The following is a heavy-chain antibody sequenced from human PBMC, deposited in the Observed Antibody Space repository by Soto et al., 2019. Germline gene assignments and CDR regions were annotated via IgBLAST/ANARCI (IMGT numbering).Heavy chain of an antibody. V-gene: IGHV1-18*01. Sequence: QVQLVQSGAEVKKPGASVKVSCKASGYTFTNYAISWVRQAPGQGLEWMGWISGYNGNTKYAQNLQGRVTMTTDTSTSTAYLELRSRRSDDTAVYYCASDCPVPPATPNNWFDPWGQGTLVTVSS. D-gene: IGHD2-2*02. CDR1: GYTFTNYA. CDR2: ISGYNGNT. CDR3: ASDCPVPPATPNNWFDP. J-gene: IGHJ5*02.